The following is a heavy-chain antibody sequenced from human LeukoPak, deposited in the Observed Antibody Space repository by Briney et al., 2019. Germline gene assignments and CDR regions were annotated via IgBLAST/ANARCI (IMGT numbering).Heavy chain of an antibody. Sequence: GSLSLSCAASGFTFSSYSMNWLRQAPGKGLEWVSYINSSSRTKYYADPVKGRFTISRDNATNSLYLQMNSLRAEDTAVYYCASYYGDYGPFDYWGQGTLVTVSS. CDR3: ASYYGDYGPFDY. V-gene: IGHV3-48*01. CDR1: GFTFSSYS. CDR2: INSSSRTK. J-gene: IGHJ4*02. D-gene: IGHD4-17*01.